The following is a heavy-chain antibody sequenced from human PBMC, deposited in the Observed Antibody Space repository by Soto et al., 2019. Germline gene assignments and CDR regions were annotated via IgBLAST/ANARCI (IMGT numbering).Heavy chain of an antibody. CDR3: ARGEPWETFRPRAFDP. CDR2: INAGNGNT. D-gene: IGHD1-26*01. V-gene: IGHV1-3*01. CDR1: GYTFTSYT. J-gene: IGHJ5*02. Sequence: ASVKVSCTASGYTFTSYTMNWVRQAPGQRLEWMGWINAGNGNTRYSQKFQARVTITRDTSARIAYMELSSLSSEDTAVYYCARGEPWETFRPRAFDPWGQGIQVTVSS.